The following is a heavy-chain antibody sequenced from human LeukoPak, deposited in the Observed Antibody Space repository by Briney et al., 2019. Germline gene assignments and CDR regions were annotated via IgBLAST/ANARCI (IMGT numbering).Heavy chain of an antibody. CDR3: ARGSGATVTRVVAFDI. D-gene: IGHD4-17*01. V-gene: IGHV4-31*03. CDR2: IYYSGST. Sequence: PSETLFLTCTVSGGSISRGGYYWSWIRQHPGKGLEWIGYIYYSGSTYYNPSLKSRVTISVDTSKNQFSLKLSTVTAADTAVYYCARGSGATVTRVVAFDIWGQGTMVTVSS. J-gene: IGHJ3*02. CDR1: GGSISRGGYY.